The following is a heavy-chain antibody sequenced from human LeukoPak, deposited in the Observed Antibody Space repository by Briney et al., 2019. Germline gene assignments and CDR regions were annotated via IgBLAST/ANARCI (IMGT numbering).Heavy chain of an antibody. J-gene: IGHJ6*03. CDR3: AKDRCSNGIGCFYYYMDV. Sequence: GGSLRLSCAASGFSFSRYGMHWVRQAPGKGLEWVAYIQYDGSNEQYANSVKGRFSISRDSSKNTLYLQMNSLRAEDTAVYYCAKDRCSNGIGCFYYYMDVWGKGATVTISS. CDR2: IQYDGSNE. D-gene: IGHD2-8*01. V-gene: IGHV3-30*02. CDR1: GFSFSRYG.